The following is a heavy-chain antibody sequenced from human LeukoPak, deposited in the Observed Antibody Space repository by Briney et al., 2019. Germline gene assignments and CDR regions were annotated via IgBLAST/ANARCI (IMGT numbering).Heavy chain of an antibody. CDR1: GFTFSSYW. D-gene: IGHD4-17*01. V-gene: IGHV3-7*01. J-gene: IGHJ1*01. CDR3: ASSRRDYGDYSRYFQH. Sequence: PGGSLRLSCAASGFTFSSYWMSWVRQAPGKGLEWVANIKQDGSEKYYVDSVKGRFTISRDNAKNSLYLQMNSLRAEDTAVYYCASSRRDYGDYSRYFQHWGQGTLVTVSS. CDR2: IKQDGSEK.